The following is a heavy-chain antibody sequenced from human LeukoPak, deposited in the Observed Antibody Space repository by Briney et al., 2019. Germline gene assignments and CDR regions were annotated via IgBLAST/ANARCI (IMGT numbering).Heavy chain of an antibody. J-gene: IGHJ6*03. D-gene: IGHD3-10*01. V-gene: IGHV4-30-4*08. CDR3: ARDQDYHYGSGSYSGFDYYYYMDV. Sequence: PSQTLSLTCTVSGGSISSGDYYWSWIRQPPGKGLEWIGYIYYSGSTYYNPSLKSRVTISVDTSKNQFSLKLSSVTAADTAVYYCARDQDYHYGSGSYSGFDYYYYMDVWGKGTTVTVSS. CDR1: GGSISSGDYY. CDR2: IYYSGST.